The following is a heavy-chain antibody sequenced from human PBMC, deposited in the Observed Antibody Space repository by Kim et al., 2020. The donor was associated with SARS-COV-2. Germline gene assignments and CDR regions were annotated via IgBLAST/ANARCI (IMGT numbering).Heavy chain of an antibody. CDR2: IYYSGST. V-gene: IGHV4-59*01. D-gene: IGHD3-3*01. Sequence: SETLSLTCTVSGGSISSYYWSWIRQPPGKGLEWIGYIYYSGSTNYNPSLKSRVTISVDTSKNQFSLKLSSVTAADTAVYYCARDRLVLRPRFGMDVWGQGTTVTVSS. CDR1: GGSISSYY. CDR3: ARDRLVLRPRFGMDV. J-gene: IGHJ6*02.